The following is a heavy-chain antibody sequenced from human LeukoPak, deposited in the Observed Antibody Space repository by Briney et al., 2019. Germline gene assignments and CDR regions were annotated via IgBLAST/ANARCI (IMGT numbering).Heavy chain of an antibody. CDR2: IHHSGST. CDR1: DGSISTNNW. CDR3: ARAPLSGTYYTDAFDI. D-gene: IGHD1-26*01. V-gene: IGHV4-4*02. J-gene: IGHJ3*02. Sequence: PSGTLSLTCAVSDGSISTNNWWTWVRQPPAKGLEWIGEIHHSGSTDYNPSLKSRVTISPDKSKNQFSLTLTSVTAADTAVYFCARAPLSGTYYTDAFDIWGQGTMVTVSS.